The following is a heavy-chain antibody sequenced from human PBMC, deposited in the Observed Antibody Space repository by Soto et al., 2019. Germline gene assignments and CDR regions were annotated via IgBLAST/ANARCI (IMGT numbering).Heavy chain of an antibody. D-gene: IGHD7-27*01. Sequence: QVQLQESGPGLVKPSETLSLTCTVSGGSISSYYWSWIRQPPGKGLEWIGYIYYSGSTNYNPSLKSRVTISVDTSKNQFSLKLSSVTAADTAVYYCARDSLANWGGWYFDLWGRGTLVTVSS. CDR1: GGSISSYY. V-gene: IGHV4-59*01. CDR3: ARDSLANWGGWYFDL. J-gene: IGHJ2*01. CDR2: IYYSGST.